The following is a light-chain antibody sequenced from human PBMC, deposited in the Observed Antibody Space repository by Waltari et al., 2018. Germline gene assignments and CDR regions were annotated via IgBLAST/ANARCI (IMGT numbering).Light chain of an antibody. Sequence: QSALTQPASVSGSPGQSITISCTGTSRDVGGYNYVTWYQQHPGKAPQLMIFDVSKRPSGVSSRVSGAKSGNTASLTISGLQAEDEAEYHCSSYTSTNTWVFGGGTKLTVL. V-gene: IGLV2-14*03. CDR3: SSYTSTNTWV. CDR1: SRDVGGYNY. CDR2: DVS. J-gene: IGLJ3*02.